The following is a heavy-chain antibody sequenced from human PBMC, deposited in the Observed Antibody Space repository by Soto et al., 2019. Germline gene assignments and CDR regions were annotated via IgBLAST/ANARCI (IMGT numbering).Heavy chain of an antibody. CDR2: ISYDGSNK. V-gene: IGHV3-30*18. D-gene: IGHD3-10*01. CDR1: GFPFSSYG. Sequence: GGALRLSCAAPGFPFSSYGIHWVRQAPGKGLEWVAVISYDGSNKYYADSVKGRFTISRDNAKNTLFLQMNSLRAEDTAMYKCAKDRGRWYYYGSGSYLAIDYWGQGTLVTVSS. J-gene: IGHJ4*02. CDR3: AKDRGRWYYYGSGSYLAIDY.